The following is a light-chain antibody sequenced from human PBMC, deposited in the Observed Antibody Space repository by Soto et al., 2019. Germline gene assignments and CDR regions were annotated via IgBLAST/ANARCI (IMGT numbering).Light chain of an antibody. CDR3: QSYDSSMSASYV. J-gene: IGLJ1*01. CDR1: SSNIGAGCE. V-gene: IGLV1-40*01. Sequence: QSVLTQPPSVSGAPGQRVTISCTGCSSNIGAGCEVHWYQHLPGKAPKLLIYGNTNRPSGVPDRFSGSKSGTSASLAITALQAEDEADYYYQSYDSSMSASYVFGGGTKVTVL. CDR2: GNT.